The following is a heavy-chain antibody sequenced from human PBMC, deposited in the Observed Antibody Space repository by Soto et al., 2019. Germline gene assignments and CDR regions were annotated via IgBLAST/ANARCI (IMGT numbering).Heavy chain of an antibody. CDR2: IYYSGST. D-gene: IGHD2-2*01. Sequence: SETLSLTCTVSGGSISSSSYYWGWIRQPPGKGLEWIGNIYYSGSTYYNPSLKSRVTISVDTSKNQFSLKLSSVTAADTAVYYCARQYCSSTSCYAGFGYYYYMDVWGKGTTVTVSS. V-gene: IGHV4-39*01. J-gene: IGHJ6*03. CDR3: ARQYCSSTSCYAGFGYYYYMDV. CDR1: GGSISSSSYY.